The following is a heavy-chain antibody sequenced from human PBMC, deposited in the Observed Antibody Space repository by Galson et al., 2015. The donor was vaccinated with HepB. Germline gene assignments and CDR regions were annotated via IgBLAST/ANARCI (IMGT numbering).Heavy chain of an antibody. Sequence: SVKVSRKASGYTFTSYYMHWVRQAPGQGLEWMGIINPSGGSTSYAQKFQGRVTMTRDTSTSTVYMELSSLRSEDTAVYYCARGGFSASIAARRGLAGYMDVWGKGTTVTVSS. J-gene: IGHJ6*03. CDR1: GYTFTSYY. D-gene: IGHD6-6*01. CDR3: ARGGFSASIAARRGLAGYMDV. V-gene: IGHV1-46*03. CDR2: INPSGGST.